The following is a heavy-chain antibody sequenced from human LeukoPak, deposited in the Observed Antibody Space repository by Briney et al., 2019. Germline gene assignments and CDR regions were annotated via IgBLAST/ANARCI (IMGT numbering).Heavy chain of an antibody. J-gene: IGHJ3*02. CDR1: GFIFSSYA. CDR2: ISGSGGST. D-gene: IGHD2-2*01. CDR3: AKGRSCSSTSCHDAFDM. Sequence: GGSLRLSCAASGFIFSSYAMSWVRQAPGKGLEWVSAISGSGGSTYYADSVKGRFTISRDSSKNTLYLQMNSLRAEDTAVYYCAKGRSCSSTSCHDAFDMWGQGTMVTVSS. V-gene: IGHV3-23*01.